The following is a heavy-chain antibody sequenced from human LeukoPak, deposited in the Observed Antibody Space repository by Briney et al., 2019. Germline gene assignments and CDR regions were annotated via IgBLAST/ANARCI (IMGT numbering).Heavy chain of an antibody. Sequence: PGGSLRLSCSASAFTFSMYWMTWVRQAPGKGREWVSTIKEDGSDKYYVDSVRGRFTISRDNAENSLYLQMNSLTAEDTALYYCVRDGIRDIPGVITIRYDYWGQGTLVTVSS. V-gene: IGHV3-7*05. D-gene: IGHD3-10*01. CDR1: AFTFSMYW. CDR3: VRDGIRDIPGVITIRYDY. CDR2: IKEDGSDK. J-gene: IGHJ4*02.